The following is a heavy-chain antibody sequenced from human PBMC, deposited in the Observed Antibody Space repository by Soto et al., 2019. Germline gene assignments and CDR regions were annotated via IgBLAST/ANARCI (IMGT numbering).Heavy chain of an antibody. V-gene: IGHV3-48*02. CDR3: ARDQDSSGLDAFDI. D-gene: IGHD6-19*01. CDR2: ISSSSSTI. CDR1: GFTFSSYS. Sequence: PWGSIRLSCAASGFTFSSYSMNWVRQDPGKGLEWVSYISSSSSTIYYADSVKGRFTISRDNAKNSLYLQMNSLRDEDTAVYYCARDQDSSGLDAFDIWGQGTMVTVSS. J-gene: IGHJ3*02.